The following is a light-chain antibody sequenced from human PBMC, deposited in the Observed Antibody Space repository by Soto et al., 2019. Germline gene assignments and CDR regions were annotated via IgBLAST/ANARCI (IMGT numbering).Light chain of an antibody. Sequence: DIVMTQSPDSLAVSLGERATINCKSSPSVLYSSNNKNYLAWYQQKPGQPPKLLIYWASTRESGVPDRFSGSGSGTHFTLTISSRQAEDVSVYYCQQYYSTPYTFGQGTKLEIK. CDR3: QQYYSTPYT. J-gene: IGKJ2*01. V-gene: IGKV4-1*01. CDR2: WAS. CDR1: PSVLYSSNNKNY.